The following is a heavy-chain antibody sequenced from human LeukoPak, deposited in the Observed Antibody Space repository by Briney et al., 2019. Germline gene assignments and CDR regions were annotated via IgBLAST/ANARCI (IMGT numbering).Heavy chain of an antibody. V-gene: IGHV1-69*04. CDR3: ARDRPGGC. CDR1: GGTFSSYA. Sequence: SSVKVSCKASGGTFSSYAISWVRQAPGQGLEWIGRIIPIFGIANYAQKFQGRVTITANKSTSTAYMELSSLRPEDTAVYYCARDRPGGCWGQGTLVTVSS. D-gene: IGHD3-10*01. CDR2: IIPIFGIA. J-gene: IGHJ4*02.